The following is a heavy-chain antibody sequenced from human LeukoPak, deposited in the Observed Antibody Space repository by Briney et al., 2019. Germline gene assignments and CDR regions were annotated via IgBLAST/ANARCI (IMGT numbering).Heavy chain of an antibody. CDR2: IYSGGST. CDR1: GFTISSNY. J-gene: IGHJ4*02. CDR3: ARGEEVYYDFWSGYYFDY. Sequence: PGGSLRLSCAASGFTISSNYMSWVRQAPGKGLEWVSVIYSGGSTYYTDSVKGRFTISRDNSKNTLYLQMNSLSAEDTAVYYCARGEEVYYDFWSGYYFDYWGQGTLVTVSS. D-gene: IGHD3-3*01. V-gene: IGHV3-53*01.